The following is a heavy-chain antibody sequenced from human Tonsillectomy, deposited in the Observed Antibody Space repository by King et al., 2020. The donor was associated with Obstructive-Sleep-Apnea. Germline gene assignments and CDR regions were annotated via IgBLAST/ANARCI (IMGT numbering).Heavy chain of an antibody. Sequence: VQLVESGGGLVQPGGSLRLSCAASGFTFSSYSMNWGRQAPGKGLEWVSEISSSSSTIYYADSVEGRFTISRDKAKNSLYLQMNSLRAGVTAVYYCAGYCNSTSCYEIVSCAFDIWGQGTMVTVSS. CDR1: GFTFSSYS. CDR2: ISSSSSTI. J-gene: IGHJ3*02. CDR3: AGYCNSTSCYEIVSCAFDI. V-gene: IGHV3-48*01. D-gene: IGHD2-2*01.